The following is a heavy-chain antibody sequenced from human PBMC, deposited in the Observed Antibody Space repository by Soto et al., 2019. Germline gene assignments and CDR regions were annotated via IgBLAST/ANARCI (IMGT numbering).Heavy chain of an antibody. Sequence: GWSLRLSCAASEFTFDKYYMTWVRQAPGKGPEWVANIKPDGSEQYYVDSVKGRFTISRDNANNSLYLQMNSLRAEDTAVYFCARGNWNYYYGFDVWGQGTTVTVSS. CDR3: ARGNWNYYYGFDV. CDR1: EFTFDKYY. CDR2: IKPDGSEQ. J-gene: IGHJ6*02. V-gene: IGHV3-7*01. D-gene: IGHD1-20*01.